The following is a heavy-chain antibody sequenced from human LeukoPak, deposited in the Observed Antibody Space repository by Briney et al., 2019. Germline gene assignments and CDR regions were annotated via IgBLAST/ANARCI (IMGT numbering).Heavy chain of an antibody. D-gene: IGHD1-26*01. V-gene: IGHV4-39*07. J-gene: IGHJ3*02. CDR2: IYYSGST. CDR1: GGSISSSSYY. CDR3: ARRNIVGAMGAFDI. Sequence: SETLSLTCTVSGGSISSSSYYWGWIRQPPGKGLEWIGNIYYSGSTHYNSSLKSRVTISVDTSKNQVSLKLSSVTAADTAVYYCARRNIVGAMGAFDIWGQGTMVTVSS.